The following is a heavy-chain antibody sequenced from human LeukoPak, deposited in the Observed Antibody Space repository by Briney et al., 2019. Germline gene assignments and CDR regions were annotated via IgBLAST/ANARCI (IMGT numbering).Heavy chain of an antibody. D-gene: IGHD6-13*01. V-gene: IGHV3-49*04. J-gene: IGHJ4*02. CDR2: SRSKAYGGTT. CDR1: GFTSGDYA. CDR3: TRVEIAAAVNDY. Sequence: GGSLRLSCTASGFTSGDYAMSWVRHAPGKGLEWVGFSRSKAYGGTTEYAASVKGRSTISRDDSKSIAYLQMNSLKTEDTAVYYCTRVEIAAAVNDYWGQGTLVTVSS.